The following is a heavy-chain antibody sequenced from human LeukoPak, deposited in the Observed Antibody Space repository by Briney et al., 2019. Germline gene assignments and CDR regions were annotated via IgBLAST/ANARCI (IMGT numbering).Heavy chain of an antibody. D-gene: IGHD3-10*01. CDR1: GFTFSSHW. CDR2: IHPDGTTT. V-gene: IGHV3-74*01. J-gene: IGHJ6*03. CDR3: ATMVRGDSYYYMDV. Sequence: GGSLRLSCAASGFTFSSHWMHWVRQVPGKGLVWVSRIHPDGTTTAYVDSVKGQFTISRDNAKSTLYLQMNSLRAEDTAVYYCATMVRGDSYYYMDVWGKGTTVAVYS.